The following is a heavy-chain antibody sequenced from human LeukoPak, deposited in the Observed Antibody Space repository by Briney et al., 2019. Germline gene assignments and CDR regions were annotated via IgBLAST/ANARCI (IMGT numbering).Heavy chain of an antibody. J-gene: IGHJ4*02. D-gene: IGHD3-16*02. Sequence: GGSLRLSCAASGFTFSSCAMSWVRQAPGKGLEWVSSISSSSSYIYYADSVKGRFTISRDNAKNSLYLQMNSLRAEDTAVYYCAREARLGELSPSGYWGQGTLVTVSS. CDR1: GFTFSSCA. V-gene: IGHV3-21*01. CDR2: ISSSSSYI. CDR3: AREARLGELSPSGY.